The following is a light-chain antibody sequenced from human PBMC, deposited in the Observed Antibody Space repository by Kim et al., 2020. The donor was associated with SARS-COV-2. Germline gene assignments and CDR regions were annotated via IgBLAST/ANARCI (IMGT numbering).Light chain of an antibody. J-gene: IGKJ2*01. V-gene: IGKV1-17*03. CDR3: LQHQTYPYT. CDR1: RGINIF. Sequence: CASVRDRATITCRAGRGINIFLAWFQQKAGKVPKRLIYAASSLQSGVPARFSRSRSGTEFTLTISSLQPEDFATYYCLQHQTYPYTFGQGTKLEI. CDR2: AAS.